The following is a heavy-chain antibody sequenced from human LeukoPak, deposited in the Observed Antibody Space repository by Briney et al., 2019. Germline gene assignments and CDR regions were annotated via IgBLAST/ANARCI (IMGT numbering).Heavy chain of an antibody. CDR2: FDPEDGET. CDR3: ATNRHYDFWSGYRYGMDV. D-gene: IGHD3-3*01. J-gene: IGHJ6*02. V-gene: IGHV1-24*01. Sequence: ASVKVSCKVSGYTFTELSMHWVRQAPGKGLEWMGGFDPEDGETIYAQKFQGRVTMTEDTSTDTAYMELSSLRSEDTAVYYCATNRHYDFWSGYRYGMDVWGQGTTVTVSS. CDR1: GYTFTELS.